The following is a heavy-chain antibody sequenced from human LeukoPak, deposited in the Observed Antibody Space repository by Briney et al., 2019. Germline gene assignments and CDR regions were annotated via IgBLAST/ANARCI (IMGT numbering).Heavy chain of an antibody. D-gene: IGHD3-10*01. V-gene: IGHV3-7*01. J-gene: IGHJ4*02. CDR3: AKEVAYPIITYYS. CDR2: IKRDGNEK. CDR1: GFTSSRYW. Sequence: AGGSLRLSCAASGFTSSRYWMNWVRQAPGKGLEWVANIKRDGNEKNYVDSVKGRFSISRDNAKNSLYLQMDSLRAEDTAVYYCAKEVAYPIITYYSWGQGALVTVSS.